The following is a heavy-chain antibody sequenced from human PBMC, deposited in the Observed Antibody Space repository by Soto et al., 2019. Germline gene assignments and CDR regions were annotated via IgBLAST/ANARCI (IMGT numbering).Heavy chain of an antibody. V-gene: IGHV4-39*01. CDR1: GDSITNSNYY. Sequence: QLQLQESGPGLVKPSETLSLTCTVSGDSITNSNYYWGWFRQPPGKGLEWIASIYYIGSTYYNPYIKSRVTISVDTSNNQFSLNLNSVTASDTAVYYCAGRNSLASVSLNFRELSNYKWIDPWGPGTLVTVSS. J-gene: IGHJ5*02. CDR3: AGRNSLASVSLNFRELSNYKWIDP. CDR2: IYYIGST. D-gene: IGHD3-16*02.